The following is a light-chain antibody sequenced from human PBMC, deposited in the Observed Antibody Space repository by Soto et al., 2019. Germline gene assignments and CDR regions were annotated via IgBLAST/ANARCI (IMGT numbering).Light chain of an antibody. Sequence: DLQMTQSPSSLSASVGDRVTITCRASQSISSYLNWYQQKPGKAPKLLIYAASSLQSGVPSRFSGSGSGTDFTLTISSLQPEDFATYSCQQTYSAPRTFGQGTNLEIK. CDR3: QQTYSAPRT. V-gene: IGKV1-39*01. CDR1: QSISSY. J-gene: IGKJ2*02. CDR2: AAS.